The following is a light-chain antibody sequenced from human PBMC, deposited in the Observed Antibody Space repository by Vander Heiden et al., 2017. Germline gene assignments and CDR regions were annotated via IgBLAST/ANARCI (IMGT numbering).Light chain of an antibody. CDR1: QPINSY. CDR2: ATS. V-gene: IGKV1-39*01. Sequence: DFQMTQSPSSLSASVGDRVTITCRASQPINSYLNWYQEKPGKAPNLLIYATSNLQSGVPSRFSGSGSGPDFTLTIRSVQPEDFATYFCQQSYSVPWTFGQGTKVEIK. CDR3: QQSYSVPWT. J-gene: IGKJ1*01.